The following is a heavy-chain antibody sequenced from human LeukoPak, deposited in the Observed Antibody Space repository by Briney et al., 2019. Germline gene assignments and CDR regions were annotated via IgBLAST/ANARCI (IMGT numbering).Heavy chain of an antibody. CDR3: ARDSSTYAGPPDY. CDR2: TSSSSSYI. V-gene: IGHV3-21*01. Sequence: GGTLRLSCAASGFTFSSYSMNWVRQAPGKGLEWVSSTSSSSSYIYYADSVKGRFTISRDNAKNSLYLQMNSLRAEDTAVYYCARDSSTYAGPPDYWGQGTLVTVSS. D-gene: IGHD2-2*01. CDR1: GFTFSSYS. J-gene: IGHJ4*02.